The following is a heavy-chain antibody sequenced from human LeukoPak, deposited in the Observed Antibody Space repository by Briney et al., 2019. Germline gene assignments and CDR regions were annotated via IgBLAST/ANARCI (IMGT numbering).Heavy chain of an antibody. Sequence: SETLSLTCAVSGYSISSGYYWGWIRQPPGKGLEWIGSINHSGSTFYNPSLKSRVTISIDTSKNQFSLKLSSVTAADTAVYYCATDPASWFDPWGQGTLVTVSP. CDR1: GYSISSGYY. CDR2: INHSGST. J-gene: IGHJ5*02. V-gene: IGHV4-38-2*02. CDR3: ATDPASWFDP.